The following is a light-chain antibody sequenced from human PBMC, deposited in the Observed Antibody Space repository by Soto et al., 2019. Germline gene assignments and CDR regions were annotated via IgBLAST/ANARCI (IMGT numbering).Light chain of an antibody. CDR3: PQSYSTPGPLT. CDR2: GAS. J-gene: IGKJ4*01. CDR1: QGISSF. Sequence: IQLTQSPSSLSASVGDRVTITCRASQGISSFLAWYQQKPGKAPNLLIYGASTLQSGVPSRFSGSGSGTDFTLTIASLQPEDFATYCCPQSYSTPGPLTFGGGTKVEIK. V-gene: IGKV1-9*01.